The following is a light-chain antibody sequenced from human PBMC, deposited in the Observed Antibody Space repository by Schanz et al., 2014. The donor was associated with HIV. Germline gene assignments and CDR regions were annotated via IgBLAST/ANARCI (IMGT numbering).Light chain of an antibody. CDR1: QSVSSSY. CDR2: GAS. J-gene: IGKJ1*01. Sequence: EIVLTQSPATLSVSPGERATLSCRASQSVSSSYLAWYQQKGGQSPRLLVYGASSRASGIPDRFSGSGSGTDFTLTISRLDPEDFALYYCQQFATSPSFGQGTKVDIK. CDR3: QQFATSPS. V-gene: IGKV3-20*01.